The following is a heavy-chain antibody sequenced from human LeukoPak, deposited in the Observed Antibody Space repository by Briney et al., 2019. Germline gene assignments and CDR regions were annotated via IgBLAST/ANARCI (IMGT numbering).Heavy chain of an antibody. J-gene: IGHJ5*02. CDR1: GFSLSGYW. D-gene: IGHD2-15*01. V-gene: IGHV3-74*01. CDR2: NNGDGSTT. Sequence: PGGSLRPSCVASGFSLSGYWMYWVRQAPGKGLMYISRNNGDGSTTNYEDVVKGRFTMSRDNVKNTLYLQMNSLRVEDTAVYYCARDPRNVGLAPWGQGTLVTVSS. CDR3: ARDPRNVGLAP.